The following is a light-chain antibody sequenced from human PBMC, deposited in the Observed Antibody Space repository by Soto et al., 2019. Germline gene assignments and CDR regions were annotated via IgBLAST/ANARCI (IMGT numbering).Light chain of an antibody. CDR2: KAS. CDR1: QTIRTW. CDR3: QQYNSYTPLT. V-gene: IGKV1-5*03. Sequence: DIQMTQSPSTLSASVGDRVTITCRAIQTIRTWLAWYQQKPGKAPKLLIYKASSLEGGVPSRFSGSGSETEFTLTISSLQPDDFATYYCQQYNSYTPLTFGGGTRWIS. J-gene: IGKJ4*01.